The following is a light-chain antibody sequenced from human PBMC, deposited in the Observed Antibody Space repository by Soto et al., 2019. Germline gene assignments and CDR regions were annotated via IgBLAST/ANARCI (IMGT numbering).Light chain of an antibody. CDR2: EVS. CDR1: SSDVGYNY. Sequence: QSALTQPPSASGSPGQSVTISCTGTSSDVGYNYVSWYQQHPGKAPKLMIYEVSKRPSGVPDRFSGSKSGNTASLTVSGLQAEDEADYYCSSYAGSNNFGVFGTGTKLTVL. J-gene: IGLJ1*01. V-gene: IGLV2-8*01. CDR3: SSYAGSNNFGV.